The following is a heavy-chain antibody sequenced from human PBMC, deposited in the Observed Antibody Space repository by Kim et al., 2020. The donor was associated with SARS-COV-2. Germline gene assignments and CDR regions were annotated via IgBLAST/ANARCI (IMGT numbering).Heavy chain of an antibody. CDR3: ARDQGGRIAAAGSLGAFDI. Sequence: GGSLRLSCAASGFTFSDYYMSWIRQAPGKGLEWVSYISSSSSYTNYADSVKGRFTISRDNAKNSLYLQMNSLRAEDTAVYYCARDQGGRIAAAGSLGAFDIWGQGTMVTVSS. J-gene: IGHJ3*02. D-gene: IGHD6-13*01. V-gene: IGHV3-11*05. CDR1: GFTFSDYY. CDR2: ISSSSSYT.